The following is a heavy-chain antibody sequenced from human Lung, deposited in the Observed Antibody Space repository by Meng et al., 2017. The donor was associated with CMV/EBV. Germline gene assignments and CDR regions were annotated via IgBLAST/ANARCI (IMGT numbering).Heavy chain of an antibody. D-gene: IGHD2-2*02. CDR2: ISSEGSST. V-gene: IGHV3-74*01. J-gene: IGHJ6*02. Sequence: GESLKISFAASGFTFSTYWMHWVRQVPGKGLVWVSRISSEGSSTRSYADSVKGRFTICRDNAKNTLYLQMNSLRAEDTAVYYCVRGAMCSSTSCYKYYYYGMDVWGQGTXVTVSS. CDR3: VRGAMCSSTSCYKYYYYGMDV. CDR1: GFTFSTYW.